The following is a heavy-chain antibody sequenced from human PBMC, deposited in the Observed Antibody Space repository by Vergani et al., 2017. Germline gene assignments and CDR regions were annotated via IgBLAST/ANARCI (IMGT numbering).Heavy chain of an antibody. Sequence: QVQLVQSGAEVKKPGSSVKVSCKASGGTFSSYAISWVRQAPGQGLEWMGWINTNTGNPTYAQGFTGRFVFSVDTSVSTAYLQISSLKAEDTAVYYCARGSIVVVPAAIYYYYMDVWGKGTTVTVSS. CDR2: INTNTGNP. J-gene: IGHJ6*03. D-gene: IGHD2-2*01. CDR3: ARGSIVVVPAAIYYYYMDV. V-gene: IGHV7-4-1*02. CDR1: GGTFSSYA.